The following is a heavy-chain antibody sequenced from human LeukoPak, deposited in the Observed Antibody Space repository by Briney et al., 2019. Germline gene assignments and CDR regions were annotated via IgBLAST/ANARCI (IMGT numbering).Heavy chain of an antibody. V-gene: IGHV1-8*01. D-gene: IGHD3-3*01. CDR2: MNPNSGNT. J-gene: IGHJ6*03. CDR3: ARRSKATIFGVVIQPMYYMDV. Sequence: ASVKVSCKASGYTFTSYDINWVRQATGQGLEWMGWMNPNSGNTGYAQKFQGRVTMTRNTSISTAYMELSSLRSEDTAVYYCARRSKATIFGVVIQPMYYMDVWGKGTTVTVSS. CDR1: GYTFTSYD.